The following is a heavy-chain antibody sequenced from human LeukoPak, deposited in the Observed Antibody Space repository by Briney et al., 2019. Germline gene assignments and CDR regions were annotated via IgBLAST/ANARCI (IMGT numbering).Heavy chain of an antibody. J-gene: IGHJ4*02. D-gene: IGHD6-6*01. V-gene: IGHV4-38-2*01. CDR2: IYHSGST. CDR1: GYSISSGYY. CDR3: ARQGIAARIYFDY. Sequence: PSETLSLTRAVSGYSISSGYYWGWIRQPPGKGLEWIGSIYHSGSTYYNPSLKSQVTISVDTSKNQFSLKLSSVTAADTAVYYCARQGIAARIYFDYWGQGTLVTVSS.